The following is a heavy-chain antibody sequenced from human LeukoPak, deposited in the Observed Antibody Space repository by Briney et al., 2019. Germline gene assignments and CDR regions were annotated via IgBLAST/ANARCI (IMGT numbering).Heavy chain of an antibody. CDR1: GFTFKSYA. CDR2: ISGSGGHT. D-gene: IGHD5-24*01. J-gene: IGHJ6*03. Sequence: PGGSLRLSCAASGFTFKSYAMNWARQAPGKGLEWVSLISGSGGHTYYGDSVKGRFTISRDNSTNRLYLQMNSLRPEDTAVYYCAKGGAATMRDGYNYYYYYMEVWGRGTTVTVSS. CDR3: AKGGAATMRDGYNYYYYYMEV. V-gene: IGHV3-23*01.